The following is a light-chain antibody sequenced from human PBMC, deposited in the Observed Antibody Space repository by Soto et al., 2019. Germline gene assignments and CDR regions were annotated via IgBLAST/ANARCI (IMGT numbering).Light chain of an antibody. CDR1: SSDVGDYNY. Sequence: QSALTQPRSVSGSPGQSVTISCTGTSSDVGDYNYVSWYQQHPGTAPKFIIYEVSKRPSGLPARSSGSKSGNTASLTISGRQAEDEADYYCCSYAGTYTVVFGEGTKDTVL. CDR2: EVS. J-gene: IGLJ2*01. CDR3: CSYAGTYTVV. V-gene: IGLV2-11*01.